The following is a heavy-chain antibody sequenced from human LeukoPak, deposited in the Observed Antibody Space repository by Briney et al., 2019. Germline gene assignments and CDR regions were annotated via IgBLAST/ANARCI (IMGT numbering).Heavy chain of an antibody. Sequence: PGGSLRLSCAASGFTFDDYAMHWVRQAPGKGLEWVSLISWDGGSTYYADSVKGRFTISRDNSKNSLYLQMNSLRAEDTALYYCAKSPSPGGITPVDYWGQGTLVTVSS. J-gene: IGHJ4*02. D-gene: IGHD3-16*01. V-gene: IGHV3-43D*03. CDR3: AKSPSPGGITPVDY. CDR1: GFTFDDYA. CDR2: ISWDGGST.